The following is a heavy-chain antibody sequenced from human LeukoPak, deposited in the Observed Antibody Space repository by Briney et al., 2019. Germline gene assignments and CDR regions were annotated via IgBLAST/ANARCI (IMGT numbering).Heavy chain of an antibody. D-gene: IGHD6-13*01. J-gene: IGHJ4*02. Sequence: GGSLRLSCAASGFTFSNYWMTWVRQAPGKGLEWVANIKPDGSVGYYVDSVRGRFIISRDNAGNSLYLQMDSLRVEDTAVYYCTQNLVAAAGDHWGQGTLLIVSS. V-gene: IGHV3-7*01. CDR2: IKPDGSVG. CDR3: TQNLVAAAGDH. CDR1: GFTFSNYW.